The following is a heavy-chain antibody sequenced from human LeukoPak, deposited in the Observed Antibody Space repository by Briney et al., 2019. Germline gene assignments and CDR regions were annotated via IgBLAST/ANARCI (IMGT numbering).Heavy chain of an antibody. CDR3: ARYNGGSYKAYDY. V-gene: IGHV3-7*04. D-gene: IGHD1-26*01. J-gene: IGHJ4*02. CDR1: GFTFSSYW. Sequence: GGSLRLSCAASGFTFSSYWVTWVRQAPGKGREWVSNIKQDGSDKYYADSVRGRFTISRDNAKNSLYLQMNSLRAEDTAVYYCARYNGGSYKAYDYWGQGTLVTVSS. CDR2: IKQDGSDK.